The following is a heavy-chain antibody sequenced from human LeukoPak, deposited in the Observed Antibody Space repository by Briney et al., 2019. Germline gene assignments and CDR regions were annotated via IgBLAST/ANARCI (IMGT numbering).Heavy chain of an antibody. CDR1: GFTFSSYS. CDR3: ARGDYGELYYMDV. Sequence: PGGSLRLSCAASGFTFSSYSMNWVRQAPGKGLEWVSSISSSSSYIYYADSVKGRFTISRDSAKNSLYLQMNSLRAEDTAVYYCARGDYGELYYMDVWGKGTTVTVSS. CDR2: ISSSSSYI. D-gene: IGHD4-17*01. J-gene: IGHJ6*03. V-gene: IGHV3-21*01.